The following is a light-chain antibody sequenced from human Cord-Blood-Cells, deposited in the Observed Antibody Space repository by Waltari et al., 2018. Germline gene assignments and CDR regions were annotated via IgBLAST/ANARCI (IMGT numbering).Light chain of an antibody. CDR3: QQSETTPFS. CDR1: QSISSY. CDR2: AAS. V-gene: IGKV1-39*01. J-gene: IGKJ2*03. Sequence: DIQMTQSPSSLSASVGDRVTITCRASQSISSYLNWYQQKPGKAPELLIYAASSLQSGVPSRFSASGSWPYFTLPITSLQPKDLETYYCQQSETTPFSFGQGTKLEIK.